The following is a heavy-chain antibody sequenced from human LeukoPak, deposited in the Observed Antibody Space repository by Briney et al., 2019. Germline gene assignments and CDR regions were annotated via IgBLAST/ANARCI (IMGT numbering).Heavy chain of an antibody. D-gene: IGHD2/OR15-2a*01. J-gene: IGHJ4*02. CDR3: ARDLSEKYSIDY. V-gene: IGHV3-30-3*01. CDR2: ISYDGRIK. CDR1: GFASSSYA. Sequence: GSLRLSCAASGFASSSYAIHWVRQAPGKGLEWVSFISYDGRIKYYADSVKGRLTISRDNSKNTVSLQMNSLRAEDTAIYYCARDLSEKYSIDYWGQGTLVTVSS.